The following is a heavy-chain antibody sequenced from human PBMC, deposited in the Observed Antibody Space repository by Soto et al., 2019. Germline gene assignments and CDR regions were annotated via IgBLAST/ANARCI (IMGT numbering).Heavy chain of an antibody. J-gene: IGHJ4*02. CDR2: IKPDGSEE. CDR3: ARPNFGNNSDCDY. D-gene: IGHD1-20*01. CDR1: GFTFSSYW. Sequence: EVQLVESGGGLVQPGGSLRLSCIGSGFTFSSYWMDWFRQAPGKGLEWVANIKPDGSEEYYVDSVKGRFTISRDTTRNSLYLQLNRLRAEDTAVYYCARPNFGNNSDCDYWGQGTLVTVSS. V-gene: IGHV3-7*04.